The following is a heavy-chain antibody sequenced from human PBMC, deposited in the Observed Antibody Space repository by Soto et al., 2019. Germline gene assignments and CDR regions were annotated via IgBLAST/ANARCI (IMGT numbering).Heavy chain of an antibody. J-gene: IGHJ4*02. V-gene: IGHV3-30*18. CDR2: ISYDGSNK. CDR3: AKDGFYGDRVLYFAY. D-gene: IGHD4-17*01. Sequence: PGGSLRLSCAASGFTFSSYGMHWVRQAPGKGLEWVAVISYDGSNKYYADSVKGRFTISRDNSKNTLYLQMNSLRAEDTAVYYCAKDGFYGDRVLYFAYWGQGTLVTVSS. CDR1: GFTFSSYG.